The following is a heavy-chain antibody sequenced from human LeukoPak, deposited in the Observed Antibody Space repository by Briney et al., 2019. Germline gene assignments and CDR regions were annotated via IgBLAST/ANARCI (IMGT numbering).Heavy chain of an antibody. CDR3: ARGITGTTAELGTYYYYYYMDV. V-gene: IGHV4-4*09. Sequence: PSETLSLTCTVSGGSISSYYWSWIRQPPGKGLEWIGYIYTSGSTNYNPSLKSRVTISVDTAKNQFSLKLSSVTAADTAVYYCARGITGTTAELGTYYYYYYMDVWGKGTTVTVSS. J-gene: IGHJ6*03. CDR2: IYTSGST. CDR1: GGSISSYY. D-gene: IGHD1-7*01.